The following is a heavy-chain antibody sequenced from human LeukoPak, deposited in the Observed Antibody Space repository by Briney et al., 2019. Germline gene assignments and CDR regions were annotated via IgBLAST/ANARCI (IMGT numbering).Heavy chain of an antibody. V-gene: IGHV3-53*01. CDR1: GFTVSSNY. D-gene: IGHD5-24*01. J-gene: IGHJ4*02. CDR2: IYSGGST. CDR3: ARGKGWLQLRYFDY. Sequence: GGSLRLSCAASGFTVSSNYMSWVRQAPGRGLEWVSVIYSGGSTYYADSVKGRFTISRDNSKNTLYLQMNSLRAEDTAVYYCARGKGWLQLRYFDYWGQGTLVTVSS.